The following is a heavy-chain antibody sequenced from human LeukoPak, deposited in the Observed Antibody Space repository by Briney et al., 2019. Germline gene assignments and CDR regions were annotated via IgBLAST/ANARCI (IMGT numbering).Heavy chain of an antibody. V-gene: IGHV4-34*01. Sequence: SETLSLTCAVHIGSFSDYYWSWIRQTPGKGLEWIGEISHSGSTNYNPSFQSRVTISVDTSKNQFSLKLTSVTAADTAVYYCARGRGTGVVEPAAMRLAWFDPWGQGTLVAVSS. CDR1: IGSFSDYY. CDR3: ARGRGTGVVEPAAMRLAWFDP. J-gene: IGHJ5*02. D-gene: IGHD2-2*01. CDR2: ISHSGST.